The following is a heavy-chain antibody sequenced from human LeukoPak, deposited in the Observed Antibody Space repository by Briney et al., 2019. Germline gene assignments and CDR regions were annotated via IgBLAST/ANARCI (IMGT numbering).Heavy chain of an antibody. CDR3: ARGGNYWPQWWFDP. J-gene: IGHJ5*02. CDR2: IYYSGST. Sequence: PETLSLTCTVSGDSVSSFYWSWIRQPPGKGLEWIGYIYYSGSTNYNPSLKSRVTMSLDASKNQFSLELNSVTPADTAVYYCARGGNYWPQWWFDPWGRGTLVSVSS. CDR1: GDSVSSFY. V-gene: IGHV4-59*02. D-gene: IGHD1-26*01.